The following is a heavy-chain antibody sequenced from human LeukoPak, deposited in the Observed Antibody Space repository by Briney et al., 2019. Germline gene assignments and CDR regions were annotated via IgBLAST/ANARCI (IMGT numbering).Heavy chain of an antibody. J-gene: IGHJ3*02. V-gene: IGHV3-23*01. CDR2: ISGSDEST. D-gene: IGHD7-27*01. Sequence: GESLRLSCAASGFTFSSYDMSWIRQAPGKGLEWVSEISGSDESTKYVDSVKGRFTISRDNSKNTLYLLLTSLRVDDTAVYYCANRRLGRGAFDIWGQGTMVTVSS. CDR3: ANRRLGRGAFDI. CDR1: GFTFSSYD.